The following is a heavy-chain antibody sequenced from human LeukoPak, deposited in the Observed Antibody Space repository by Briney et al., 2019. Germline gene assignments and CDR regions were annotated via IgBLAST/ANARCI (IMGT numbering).Heavy chain of an antibody. Sequence: PSETLSLTCAVYGGSFSGYYWSWIRQPPGKGLEWIGEINHSGSTNYNPSLKSRVTISVDTSKNQFSLKLSSVTAADTAVYYCARPWGFSGSQTWGQGTLVTVSS. CDR3: ARPWGFSGSQT. J-gene: IGHJ5*02. CDR1: GGSFSGYY. D-gene: IGHD1-26*01. CDR2: INHSGST. V-gene: IGHV4-34*01.